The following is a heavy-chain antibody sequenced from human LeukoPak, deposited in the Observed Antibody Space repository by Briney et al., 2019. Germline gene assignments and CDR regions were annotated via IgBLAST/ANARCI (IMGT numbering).Heavy chain of an antibody. Sequence: GGSLRLSCAASGFTFSSYAMSWVRQAPGKGLEWVSAISGSGGSTYYADSVKGRFTISRDNSKNTLYLQMNSLRAEDTAVYYCAIDLYPVYYDSSGFPTADYWGQGTLVTVSS. D-gene: IGHD3-22*01. CDR3: AIDLYPVYYDSSGFPTADY. CDR1: GFTFSSYA. CDR2: ISGSGGST. V-gene: IGHV3-23*01. J-gene: IGHJ4*02.